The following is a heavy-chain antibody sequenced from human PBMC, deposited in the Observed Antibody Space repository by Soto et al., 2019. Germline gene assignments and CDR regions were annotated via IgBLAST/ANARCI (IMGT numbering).Heavy chain of an antibody. CDR3: ARDSPPVEY. V-gene: IGHV1-18*01. CDR1: GYTFTSYG. J-gene: IGHJ4*02. CDR2: ISAYNGNT. Sequence: QVQLVQSGAEVKKPGASVKVSCKASGYTFTSYGISWVRQAPGQGLEWMGWISAYNGNTKYAHQLQARITMTTDTSTSTAYMELRSLGSDDTAEDDCARDSPPVEYWGQGTLVTVSS.